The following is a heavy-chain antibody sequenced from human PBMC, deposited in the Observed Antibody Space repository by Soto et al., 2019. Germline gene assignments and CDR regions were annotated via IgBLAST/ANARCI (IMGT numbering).Heavy chain of an antibody. CDR1: GFTFNRHW. Sequence: EVQLVESGGGLVQPGGSLRLSCAASGFTFNRHWMHWVRQAPGKGLEWVSRIDSDASTINYADSVQGRFTISRDNAKNKLYLHRHSLSVEATYIYVCERDVSNGYHCHWGQGTLVTVSS. CDR2: IDSDASTI. J-gene: IGHJ4*02. D-gene: IGHD5-12*01. CDR3: ERDVSNGYHCH. V-gene: IGHV3-74*01.